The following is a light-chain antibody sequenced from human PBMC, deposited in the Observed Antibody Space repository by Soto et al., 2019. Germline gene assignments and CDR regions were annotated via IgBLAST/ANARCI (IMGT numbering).Light chain of an antibody. Sequence: QSVLAQPASVSGSPGQSITISCTGTSGFVGSFSLVSWYQQHPGKAPKVMISEGHRRPSGVPDRFSGSTSVNSASLTISGLQADHEAAYSCCLYIGATTPVFGTGPKFTVL. CDR2: EGH. CDR1: SGFVGSFSL. J-gene: IGLJ1*01. CDR3: CLYIGATTPV. V-gene: IGLV2-23*01.